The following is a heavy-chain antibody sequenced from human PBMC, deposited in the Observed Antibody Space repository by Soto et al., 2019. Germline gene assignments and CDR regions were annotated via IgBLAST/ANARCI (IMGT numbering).Heavy chain of an antibody. D-gene: IGHD1-26*01. Sequence: ASVKVSCKAPRDTFTSYYINWVRQAPGQGREWMGVINPHGGSTAYAQKFKGRVTLTRDTSASTAYMEVSSLTSEDTAMYYCARSSGGNFGIIIEGTNWFAPWGQGXLVTVSS. V-gene: IGHV1-46*01. CDR1: RDTFTSYY. CDR2: INPHGGST. CDR3: ARSSGGNFGIIIEGTNWFAP. J-gene: IGHJ5*02.